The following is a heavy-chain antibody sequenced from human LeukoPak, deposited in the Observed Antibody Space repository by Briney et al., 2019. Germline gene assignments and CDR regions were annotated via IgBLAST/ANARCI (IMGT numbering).Heavy chain of an antibody. Sequence: SETLSLTRAVYGGSFSGYYWSGIRQPPGKGLEWIGEINHSGSTNYNPSLQSRVTISVDTSKNQFSLKLSSVTAADTAVYYCARGRAKNYYGMDVWGKGTTVTVSS. J-gene: IGHJ6*04. CDR2: INHSGST. V-gene: IGHV4-34*01. CDR1: GGSFSGYY. CDR3: ARGRAKNYYGMDV.